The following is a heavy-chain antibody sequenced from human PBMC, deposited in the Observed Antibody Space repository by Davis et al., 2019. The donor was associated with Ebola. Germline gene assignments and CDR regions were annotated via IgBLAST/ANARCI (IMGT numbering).Heavy chain of an antibody. Sequence: GESLKISCAASGFTFSTYTMNWVRQAPGKGLEWVSSISSSSSFISYADSVKGRFTISRDNAKNSLYLQMNSLRAEDTAVYYCARHLYHTSGRDAFDIWGQGTMVTVSS. J-gene: IGHJ3*02. CDR2: ISSSSSFI. CDR1: GFTFSTYT. V-gene: IGHV3-21*01. D-gene: IGHD3-22*01. CDR3: ARHLYHTSGRDAFDI.